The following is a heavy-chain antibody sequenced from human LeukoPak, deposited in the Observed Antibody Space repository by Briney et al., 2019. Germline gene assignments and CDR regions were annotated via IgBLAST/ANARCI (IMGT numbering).Heavy chain of an antibody. D-gene: IGHD3-22*01. V-gene: IGHV3-30*18. CDR1: GFTFSSYG. CDR3: AKGDDSSGIDY. CDR2: ISYDGSNK. J-gene: IGHJ4*02. Sequence: PGGSLRLSCAASGFTFSSYGMHWVRQAPGKGLEWVAVISYDGSNKYYADSVKGRFTISRDNSKNTLYLQMNSLRAEDTAVYYCAKGDDSSGIDYWGQGTLVTVSS.